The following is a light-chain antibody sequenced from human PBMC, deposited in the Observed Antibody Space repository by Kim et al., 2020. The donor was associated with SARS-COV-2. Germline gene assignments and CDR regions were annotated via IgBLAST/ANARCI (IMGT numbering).Light chain of an antibody. CDR3: NSRDSNDNVV. CDR1: SLRSYY. J-gene: IGLJ2*01. V-gene: IGLV3-19*01. CDR2: GKN. Sequence: AVGQTVRIKCQGDSLRSYYATWYQQKPGQAPILVIYGKNNRPSGIPDRFSGSSSGNTASLTITGTQAGDEADYYCNSRDSNDNVVFGGGTKLTVL.